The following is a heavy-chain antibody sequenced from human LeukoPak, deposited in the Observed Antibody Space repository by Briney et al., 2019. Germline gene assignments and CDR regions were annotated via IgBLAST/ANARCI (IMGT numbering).Heavy chain of an antibody. V-gene: IGHV4-4*07. CDR1: GGSIGSSY. CDR3: ARYRYCSGGSCYSRFDP. CDR2: IYNSESN. J-gene: IGHJ5*02. D-gene: IGHD2-15*01. Sequence: SETLSLTCTVSGGSIGSSYWSWIRQPAGKGLEWIGHIYNSESNNYNPSLKSRVTMSVDTSKNQFSLKLSSVIAADTAVYYCARYRYCSGGSCYSRFDPWGQGMQVTVSS.